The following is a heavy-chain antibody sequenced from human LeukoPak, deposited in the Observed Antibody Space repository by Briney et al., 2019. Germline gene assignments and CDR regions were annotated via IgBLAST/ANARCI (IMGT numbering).Heavy chain of an antibody. CDR1: GFTFSNYW. CDR3: ARGDAFSGDH. J-gene: IGHJ4*02. CDR2: INQDGSEE. D-gene: IGHD2-2*01. Sequence: GGSLRLSCVASGFTFSNYWMSWVRQAPGRGLEWVANINQDGSEEYYVDSVKGRFTISRDNTKNPLFVQMNSLRADDTAVYYCARGDAFSGDHWGQGTLVTVSS. V-gene: IGHV3-7*04.